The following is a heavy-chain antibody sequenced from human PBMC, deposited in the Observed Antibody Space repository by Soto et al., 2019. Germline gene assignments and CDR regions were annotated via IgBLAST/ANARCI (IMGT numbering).Heavy chain of an antibody. Sequence: GASVKVSCKASGYTFTSYAMHWVRQAPGQRLEWMGWINAGNGNTKYSQKFQGRVTITRDTSASTAYMELSSLRSEDTAVYYCAREFQEQLVGYYYYYYYMDVWGKGTTVTVSS. CDR2: INAGNGNT. D-gene: IGHD6-6*01. J-gene: IGHJ6*03. CDR3: AREFQEQLVGYYYYYYYMDV. CDR1: GYTFTSYA. V-gene: IGHV1-3*01.